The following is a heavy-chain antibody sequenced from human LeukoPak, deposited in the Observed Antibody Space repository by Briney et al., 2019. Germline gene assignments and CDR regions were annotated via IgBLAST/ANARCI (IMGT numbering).Heavy chain of an antibody. CDR3: AGFTTVTTFDY. CDR2: IYSSGGT. D-gene: IGHD4-11*01. J-gene: IGHJ4*02. V-gene: IGHV4-4*07. Sequence: SETLSLTCTVSGGSINSYYWSWIRQPAGKRMEWIGRIYSSGGTTYNPSLESRVTMSVDTSKSQFSLELSSVTAADTAVYYCAGFTTVTTFDYWGQGTLVTVSS. CDR1: GGSINSYY.